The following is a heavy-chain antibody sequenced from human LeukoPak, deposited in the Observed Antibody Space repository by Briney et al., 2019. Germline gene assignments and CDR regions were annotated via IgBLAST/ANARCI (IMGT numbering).Heavy chain of an antibody. J-gene: IGHJ4*02. Sequence: SETLSLTCTVSGGSITTSNYYWGWIRQPPGKGLEWIGSMYYSGGTNYNPSLKSRVTTSVDTSKNQFSLKLSSVTAADTAVYYCARHSKTIALTERSFDYWGQGTLVTVSS. V-gene: IGHV4-39*01. CDR1: GGSITTSNYY. CDR2: MYYSGGT. CDR3: ARHSKTIALTERSFDY. D-gene: IGHD2-8*02.